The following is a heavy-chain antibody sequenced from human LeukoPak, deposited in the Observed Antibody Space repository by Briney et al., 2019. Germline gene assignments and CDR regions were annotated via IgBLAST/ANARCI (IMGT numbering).Heavy chain of an antibody. V-gene: IGHV3-74*01. Sequence: GGSLRLSCAASGLTFSSYWMHWVRQAPGKGLVWVSRINSDGSSTSYADSVKGRFTISRDNAKNTLYLQMNSLRAEDTAVYYCARVWYYDSSGYFQFDYWGQGTLVTVSS. CDR2: INSDGSST. D-gene: IGHD3-22*01. J-gene: IGHJ4*02. CDR1: GLTFSSYW. CDR3: ARVWYYDSSGYFQFDY.